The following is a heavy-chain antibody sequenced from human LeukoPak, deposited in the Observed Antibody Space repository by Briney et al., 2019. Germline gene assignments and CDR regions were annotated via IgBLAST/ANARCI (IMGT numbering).Heavy chain of an antibody. CDR3: AKDRSAAGTDARYYFDY. Sequence: GGSLRLSCAASGFTFSKYAMHWVRQAPGKGLEWVAVIWYDGKNKYYADSVKGRFTISRDNSKNTLYLEMNSLRADDTAVYYCAKDRSAAGTDARYYFDYWGQGTLVIVSA. D-gene: IGHD1-14*01. V-gene: IGHV3-33*06. CDR1: GFTFSKYA. J-gene: IGHJ4*02. CDR2: IWYDGKNK.